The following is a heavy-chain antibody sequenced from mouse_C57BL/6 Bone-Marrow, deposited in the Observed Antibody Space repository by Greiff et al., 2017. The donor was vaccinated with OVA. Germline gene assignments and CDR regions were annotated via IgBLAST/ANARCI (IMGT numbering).Heavy chain of an antibody. J-gene: IGHJ4*01. V-gene: IGHV5-4*01. CDR1: GSTFSSYA. CDR3: ARGVVEDAMDY. D-gene: IGHD1-1*01. CDR2: ISDCGSYT. Sequence: EVQVVESGGALVKPEGSLKPSCAPPGSTFSSYARSWFPRTPEKRLEWVATISDCGSYTYYPDNVKGRFTISRDNAKNNLYLQMSHLKSEDTAMYYCARGVVEDAMDYWGQGTSVTVSS.